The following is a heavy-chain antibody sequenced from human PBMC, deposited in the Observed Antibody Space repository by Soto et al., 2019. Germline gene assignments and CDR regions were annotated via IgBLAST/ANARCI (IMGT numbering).Heavy chain of an antibody. J-gene: IGHJ4*02. D-gene: IGHD6-19*01. CDR1: GFTFSSYA. CDR2: ISYDGSNK. CDR3: AREQWAVAGGRSGSPIDY. Sequence: GGSLRLSCAASGFTFSSYAMHWVRQAPGKGLEWVAVISYDGSNKYYADSMKGRFTISRDNSKNTLYLQMNSLRAEDTAVYYCAREQWAVAGGRSGSPIDYWGQGTLVTVSS. V-gene: IGHV3-30-3*01.